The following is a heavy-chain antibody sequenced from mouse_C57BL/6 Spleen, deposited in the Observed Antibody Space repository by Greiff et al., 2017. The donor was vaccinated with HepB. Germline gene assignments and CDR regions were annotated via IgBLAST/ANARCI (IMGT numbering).Heavy chain of an antibody. J-gene: IGHJ2*01. CDR2: IYPGSGST. V-gene: IGHV1-55*01. CDR1: GYTFTSYW. D-gene: IGHD1-1*01. CDR3: ARWDTTVGGSFDY. Sequence: VQLQQSGAELVKPGASVKMSCKASGYTFTSYWITWVKQRPGQGLEWIGDIYPGSGSTNYNEKFKSKATLTVDTSSSTAYMQLSSLTSEDSAVYYCARWDTTVGGSFDYWGQGTTLTVSS.